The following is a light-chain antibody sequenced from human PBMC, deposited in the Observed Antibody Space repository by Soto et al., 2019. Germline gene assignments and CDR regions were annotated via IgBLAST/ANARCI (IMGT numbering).Light chain of an antibody. CDR1: SGSVSASYY. CDR3: VLDRGSGISV. V-gene: IGLV8-61*01. J-gene: IGLJ2*01. CDR2: STR. Sequence: QTVVTQEPSFSVSPGGTVTLTCGLSSGSVSASYYPRWYQQTPGQAPRTLIYSTRTRSSGAPDRFSGSLLGNKAALTSTGAPAEEESEYHWVLDRGSGISVCGGGTKLTVL.